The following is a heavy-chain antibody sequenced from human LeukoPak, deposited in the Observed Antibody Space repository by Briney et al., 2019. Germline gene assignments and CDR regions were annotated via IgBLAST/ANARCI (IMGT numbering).Heavy chain of an antibody. CDR1: GVTFSSYD. Sequence: GRSLRLSCAASGVTFSSYDMHWVRQVTGKGLEWVSDIGTVVETYYAGSVKGRFTISRENAKNSLYLQMNSLRGGDTAVYYCARVRSGSLGYGMDVGSQGSTVTVPS. D-gene: IGHD1-26*01. J-gene: IGHJ6*02. V-gene: IGHV3-13*01. CDR3: ARVRSGSLGYGMDV. CDR2: IGTVVET.